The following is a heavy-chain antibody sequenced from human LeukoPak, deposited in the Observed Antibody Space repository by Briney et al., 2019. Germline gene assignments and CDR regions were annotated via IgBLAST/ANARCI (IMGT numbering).Heavy chain of an antibody. D-gene: IGHD3-22*01. Sequence: SETLSLTCTVSGGSISSSSYYWGWIRQPPGKGLEWIGSIYHSGSTYYNPSLKSRVTISVDTSKNQFSLKLSSVTAADTAVYYRARDRADYYDSSGTNWFDPWGQGTLVTVSS. CDR2: IYHSGST. V-gene: IGHV4-39*07. CDR1: GGSISSSSYY. CDR3: ARDRADYYDSSGTNWFDP. J-gene: IGHJ5*02.